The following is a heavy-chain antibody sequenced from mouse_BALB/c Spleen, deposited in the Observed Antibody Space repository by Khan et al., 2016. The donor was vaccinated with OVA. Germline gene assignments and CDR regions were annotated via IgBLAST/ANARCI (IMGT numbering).Heavy chain of an antibody. CDR2: ISSGGVST. J-gene: IGHJ4*01. V-gene: IGHV5-12-2*01. D-gene: IGHD3-3*01. Sequence: EVELVESGGGLVQPGGSLKLSCVASGFTFSSYTMSWVRQTPEKRLEWVAFISSGGVSTYYPDTVKGRFAISRDNAMKTLYLQMSSLKSEDTAMYYCAAPGHEGYYYAMDYWGQGTSATVSS. CDR1: GFTFSSYT. CDR3: AAPGHEGYYYAMDY.